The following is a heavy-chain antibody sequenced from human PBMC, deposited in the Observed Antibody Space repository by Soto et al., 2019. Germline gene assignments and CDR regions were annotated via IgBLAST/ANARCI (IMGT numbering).Heavy chain of an antibody. J-gene: IGHJ4*02. Sequence: QVQFVQSGAEVKEPGDSVKVSCRASGYIFTSNDITWVRQAPGQGLEWMGWIRVRNGDTHYAPKFRGRVTVTRDTSTSTAYMELRSLRSDDTAVYYCARESSTWVDGVIGPGDYWGQGTLVTVSS. V-gene: IGHV1-18*01. D-gene: IGHD3-10*01. CDR1: GYIFTSND. CDR2: IRVRNGDT. CDR3: ARESSTWVDGVIGPGDY.